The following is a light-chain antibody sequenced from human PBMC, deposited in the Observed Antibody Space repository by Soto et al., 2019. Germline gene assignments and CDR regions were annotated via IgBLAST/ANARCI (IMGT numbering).Light chain of an antibody. CDR2: GAS. V-gene: IGKV3-15*01. J-gene: IGKJ4*01. CDR3: QQYIRWPLT. CDR1: QDVSSN. Sequence: EMVVTQSPATLSVSPGERATLPCRASQDVSSNLAWYQQKPGQAPRLLIYGASTRATGTPARFSGSGSGTEFTLTISSLQSEDYAVYFCQQYIRWPLTFGGGTKVEIK.